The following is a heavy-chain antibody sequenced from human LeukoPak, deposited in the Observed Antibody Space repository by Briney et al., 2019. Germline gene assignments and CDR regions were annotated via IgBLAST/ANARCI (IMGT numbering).Heavy chain of an antibody. CDR3: ARDNSVGDIAWWFDP. Sequence: ASVKVSCKASGYTFINNWMRWVRQAPGQGLEWIGLINPTGTGTLYAQKFQGRVTMTRDMSTSTDYMELSSLRSEDTAVYYCARDNSVGDIAWWFDPWGQGTLVTVSS. V-gene: IGHV1-46*01. J-gene: IGHJ5*02. CDR2: INPTGTGT. D-gene: IGHD3-10*01. CDR1: GYTFINNW.